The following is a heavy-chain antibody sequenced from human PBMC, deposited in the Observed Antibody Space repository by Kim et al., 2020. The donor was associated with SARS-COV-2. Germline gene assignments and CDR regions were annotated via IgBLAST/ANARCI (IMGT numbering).Heavy chain of an antibody. CDR3: ASFGRVAGGLVRTFEN. CDR2: ITDTGDGT. D-gene: IGHD6-19*01. J-gene: IGHJ4*02. CDR1: GFTFSAYA. V-gene: IGHV3-23*01. Sequence: GGSLRLSCTASGFTFSAYAMTWVRQAPGKGLEWVSTITDTGDGTYYADSVKGRFTISRDNSKNTLYLQMNSLRAEDTAEYFCASFGRVAGGLVRTFENWGQGTLVAVSA.